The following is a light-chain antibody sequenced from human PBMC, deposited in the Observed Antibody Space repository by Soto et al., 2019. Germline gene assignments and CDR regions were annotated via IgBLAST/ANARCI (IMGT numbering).Light chain of an antibody. J-gene: IGKJ1*01. Sequence: EFVLTQSPGTLSLSPGERATLSCRASQTVRNNYLAWYQQKLGQAPRLLIYGASSRATGIPDRFSGSGSGTDFTLTINRLEPEDFAVYYCQQYGTSPRTFGQGTKVEIK. CDR3: QQYGTSPRT. CDR1: QTVRNNY. CDR2: GAS. V-gene: IGKV3-20*01.